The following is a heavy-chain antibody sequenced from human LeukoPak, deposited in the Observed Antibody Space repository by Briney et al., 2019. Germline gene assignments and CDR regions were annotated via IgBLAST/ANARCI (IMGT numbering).Heavy chain of an antibody. Sequence: GGSLRLSCAASGFTFSGYSMNWVRQAPGKGLEWVSSISSGSSFIYYADSVKGRFTVSRDNAKNSLYLQMNSLRAEDTGVYYCASVDFDNNAHYHYYLPNWGQGTRVTVSS. CDR2: ISSGSSFI. D-gene: IGHD2/OR15-2a*01. CDR1: GFTFSGYS. J-gene: IGHJ4*02. CDR3: ASVDFDNNAHYHYYLPN. V-gene: IGHV3-21*01.